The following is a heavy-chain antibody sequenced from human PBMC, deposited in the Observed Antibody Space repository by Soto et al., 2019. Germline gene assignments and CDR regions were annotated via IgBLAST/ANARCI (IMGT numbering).Heavy chain of an antibody. D-gene: IGHD6-6*01. CDR2: IYYSGST. V-gene: IGHV4-39*02. J-gene: IGHJ4*02. CDR3: ARDVIAARRGRVY. CDR1: GGSISSSSYY. Sequence: QLQLQESGPGLVKPSETLSLTCTVSGGSISSSSYYWGWIRQPPGKGLEWIGSIYYSGSTYYNPSLKSRVTISVDTSKNQFSLKLSSVTAADTAVYYCARDVIAARRGRVYWGQGTLVTVSS.